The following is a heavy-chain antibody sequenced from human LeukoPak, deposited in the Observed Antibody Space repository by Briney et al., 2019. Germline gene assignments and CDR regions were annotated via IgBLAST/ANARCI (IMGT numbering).Heavy chain of an antibody. CDR2: INPNSGGT. J-gene: IGHJ4*02. V-gene: IGHV1-2*02. D-gene: IGHD3-10*01. Sequence: ASVTVSFKASGYTFTGYYMHWVRQAPGQGLEWMGWINPNSGGTDYSQKFQGRVTMTRDTSISTAYMELSRLRSDDTAVYYCATEKLSGSGSYDYDYWGQGTLVIVSS. CDR3: ATEKLSGSGSYDYDY. CDR1: GYTFTGYY.